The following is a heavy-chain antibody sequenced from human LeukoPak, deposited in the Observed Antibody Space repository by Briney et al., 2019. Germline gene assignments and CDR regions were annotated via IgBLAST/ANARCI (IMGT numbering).Heavy chain of an antibody. CDR2: IYTSGST. D-gene: IGHD2-2*01. CDR1: GGSISSYY. V-gene: IGHV4-4*07. CDR3: ARDRIVVVPAAYNWFDP. Sequence: SETLSLTCTVSGGSISSYYWSWIRQPAGKGLEWIGRIYTSGSTNYNPSLKSRVTMSVDTSKNQFSLKLSSVTAADTAVYYCARDRIVVVPAAYNWFDPWGQGTLVTVSS. J-gene: IGHJ5*02.